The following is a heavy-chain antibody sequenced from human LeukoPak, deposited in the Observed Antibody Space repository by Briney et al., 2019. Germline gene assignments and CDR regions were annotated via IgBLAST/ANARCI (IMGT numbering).Heavy chain of an antibody. CDR2: IIPIFGTA. CDR1: GVTFTRYA. Sequence: SVKVSCKASGVTFTRYAISCVRQAPGQGLEWMGRIIPIFGTANSAQKSQGRATITADKSTSTAYMELSSLRSEDTAVYYCERCAYYESSGYDLWAFDLWGQGTMVTVSS. D-gene: IGHD3-22*01. V-gene: IGHV1-69*06. J-gene: IGHJ3*01. CDR3: ERCAYYESSGYDLWAFDL.